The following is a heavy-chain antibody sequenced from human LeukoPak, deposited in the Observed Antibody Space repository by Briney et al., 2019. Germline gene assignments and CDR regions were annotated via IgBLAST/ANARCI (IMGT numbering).Heavy chain of an antibody. Sequence: PGGSLRLSCAASGFAFSTYTMHWVRQAPGKEPEWVSVISHDDTHKYYADAVAGRFTISRDNSKNTLYLQMNSLTVDDTAVYYCANRNWGLPFDYWGQGTLVTVSS. CDR1: GFAFSTYT. V-gene: IGHV3-30*04. CDR3: ANRNWGLPFDY. J-gene: IGHJ4*02. D-gene: IGHD2-21*01. CDR2: ISHDDTHK.